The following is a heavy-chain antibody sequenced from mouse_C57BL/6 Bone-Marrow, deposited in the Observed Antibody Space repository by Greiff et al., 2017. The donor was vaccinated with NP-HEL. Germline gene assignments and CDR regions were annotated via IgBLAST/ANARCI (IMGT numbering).Heavy chain of an antibody. J-gene: IGHJ3*01. CDR1: GYAFTNYL. CDR3: ARYFITTRGFAY. V-gene: IGHV1-54*01. Sequence: QVQLKESGAELVRPGTSVKVSCKASGYAFTNYLIEWVKQRPGQGLEWIGVINPGSGGTNYNEKFKGKATLTADKSSSTAYMQLSSLTSEDSAVYVCARYFITTRGFAYWGQGTLVTVSA. D-gene: IGHD1-1*01. CDR2: INPGSGGT.